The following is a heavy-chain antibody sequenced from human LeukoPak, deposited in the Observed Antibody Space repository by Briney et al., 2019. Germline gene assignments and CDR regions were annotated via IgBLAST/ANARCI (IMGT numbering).Heavy chain of an antibody. CDR2: INSDGSST. CDR3: ARDRASIMIFGVVISNDAFDI. D-gene: IGHD3-3*01. V-gene: IGHV3-74*01. J-gene: IGHJ3*02. Sequence: PGGSLRLSCAASGFTFSSYWMHWVRQAPGKGLVWVSRINSDGSSTSYADSVKGRFTISRDNAKNTLYLQMNSLRAEDTAVYYCARDRASIMIFGVVISNDAFDIWGQGTMVTVSS. CDR1: GFTFSSYW.